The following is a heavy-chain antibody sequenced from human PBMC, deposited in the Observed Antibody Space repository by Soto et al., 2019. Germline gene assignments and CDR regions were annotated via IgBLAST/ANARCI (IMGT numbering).Heavy chain of an antibody. CDR3: ARAGDSSGYSDY. Sequence: SETLSLTCAVYGGSFSGYYWIWIRQPPGKGLEWIGEISHRGSTNYNPSLKSRVAMSVDTSKNQLSLKLNSVTAADTAVYYCARAGDSSGYSDYWGHGILVTVSS. CDR2: ISHRGST. CDR1: GGSFSGYY. J-gene: IGHJ4*01. V-gene: IGHV4-34*01. D-gene: IGHD3-22*01.